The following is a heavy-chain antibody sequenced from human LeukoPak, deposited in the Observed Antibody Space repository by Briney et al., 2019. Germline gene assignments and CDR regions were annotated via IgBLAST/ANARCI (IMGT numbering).Heavy chain of an antibody. D-gene: IGHD6-13*01. J-gene: IGHJ4*02. CDR3: ARVAPIYSSSLYYLDY. V-gene: IGHV3-30*03. Sequence: GGSLRLSCAAGGFTFSNYGMQWVRQAPGKGLEWVAVISSDGNNKYYADSVKGRFTISRDNSKNTLYLQMNSLRAEDTAVYYCARVAPIYSSSLYYLDYWGQGTLVTVSS. CDR1: GFTFSNYG. CDR2: ISSDGNNK.